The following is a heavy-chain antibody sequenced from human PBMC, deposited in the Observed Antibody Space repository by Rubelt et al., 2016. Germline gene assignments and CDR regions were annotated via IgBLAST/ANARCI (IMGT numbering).Heavy chain of an antibody. CDR3: AKDHDSGSYYKSFDY. J-gene: IGHJ4*02. V-gene: IGHV3-23*01. CDR2: ISGNGRST. D-gene: IGHD1-26*01. Sequence: KSQRGGLEWVSLISGNGRSTYDADSVKGRFTVSRDSSKNTLYLQMNSLRAEDTAVYYCAKDHDSGSYYKSFDYWGQGTLVTVSS.